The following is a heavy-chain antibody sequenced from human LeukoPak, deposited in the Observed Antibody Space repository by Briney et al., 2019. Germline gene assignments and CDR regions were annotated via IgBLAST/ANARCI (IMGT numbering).Heavy chain of an antibody. D-gene: IGHD3-3*01. J-gene: IGHJ6*02. CDR1: GGSFSGYY. CDR2: INHSGST. CDR3: ARAREGFWSGRKLPYYYYGMDV. V-gene: IGHV4-34*01. Sequence: SETLSLTCAVYGGSFSGYYWSWIRQPPGKGLEWIGEINHSGSTNYNPSLKSRVTISVDTSKNQFSLKLSSVTAADTAVYYCARAREGFWSGRKLPYYYYGMDVWGQGTTVTVSS.